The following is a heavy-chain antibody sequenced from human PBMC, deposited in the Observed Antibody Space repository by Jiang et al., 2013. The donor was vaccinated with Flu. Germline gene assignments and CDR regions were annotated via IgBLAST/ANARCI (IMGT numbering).Heavy chain of an antibody. V-gene: IGHV4-39*01. D-gene: IGHD1-26*01. Sequence: LEWIGSIYYSGSTYYNPSLKSRVTISVDTSKNQFSLKLSSVTAADTAVYYCARPLYSGSYYYAFDIWGQGTMVTVSS. CDR2: IYYSGST. J-gene: IGHJ3*02. CDR3: ARPLYSGSYYYAFDI.